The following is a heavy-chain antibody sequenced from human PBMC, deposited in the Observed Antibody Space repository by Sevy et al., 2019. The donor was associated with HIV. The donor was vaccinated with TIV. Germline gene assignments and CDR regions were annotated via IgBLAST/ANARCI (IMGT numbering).Heavy chain of an antibody. CDR2: ISYDGSNK. V-gene: IGHV3-30-3*01. J-gene: IGHJ3*02. Sequence: GGSLRLSCAASGFTFSSYAMRWVRQAPGKGLEWVAVISYDGSNKYYADSVKGRFTISRDNSKNTLYLQMNSLRAEDTAVYYCARARGYSYGGDAFDIWGQGTMVTVSS. CDR1: GFTFSSYA. CDR3: ARARGYSYGGDAFDI. D-gene: IGHD5-18*01.